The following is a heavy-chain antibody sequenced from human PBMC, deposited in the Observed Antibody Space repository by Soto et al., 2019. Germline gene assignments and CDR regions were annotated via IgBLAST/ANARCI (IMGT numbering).Heavy chain of an antibody. J-gene: IGHJ4*02. CDR3: ARDRSGYSRGGARDFDH. CDR2: IEYSGST. Sequence: SETLSLTCSVSVGSVSGGGYYWTWIRQLPGKGLEWIGNIEYSGSTSYNPSLKSRLTISVDTSKNQFSLILNSVTAADTAFYYCARDRSGYSRGGARDFDHWGQGNLVTV. CDR1: VGSVSGGGYY. D-gene: IGHD2-15*01. V-gene: IGHV4-31*03.